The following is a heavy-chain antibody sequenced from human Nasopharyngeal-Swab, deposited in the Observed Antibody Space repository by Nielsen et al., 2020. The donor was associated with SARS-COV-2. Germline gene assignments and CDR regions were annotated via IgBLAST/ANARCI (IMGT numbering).Heavy chain of an antibody. J-gene: IGHJ6*02. CDR2: ISSSSSTI. Sequence: VRQAPGQGLEWVSYISSSSSTIYYADSVEGRFTISRDNAKNSLYLQMNSLRAEDTAVYYCASTRINHDYPGGGYYGMDVWGQGTTVTVSS. D-gene: IGHD4-11*01. CDR3: ASTRINHDYPGGGYYGMDV. V-gene: IGHV3-48*04.